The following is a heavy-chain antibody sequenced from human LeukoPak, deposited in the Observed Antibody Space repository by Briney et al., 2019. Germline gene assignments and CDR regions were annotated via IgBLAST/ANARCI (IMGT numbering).Heavy chain of an antibody. CDR1: GLTFNNYA. CDR2: ISGRGGNT. J-gene: IGHJ4*02. D-gene: IGHD3-3*01. V-gene: IGHV3-23*01. Sequence: GGSLRLSCAASGLTFNNYALTWIRQAPGKGLEWVSSISGRGGNTYYADSVKGRFTISRDDSKNTLFLQMNSLRAEDTAVYYCAGGEYDFWSGYYLGGLYWGQGTLVTVSS. CDR3: AGGEYDFWSGYYLGGLY.